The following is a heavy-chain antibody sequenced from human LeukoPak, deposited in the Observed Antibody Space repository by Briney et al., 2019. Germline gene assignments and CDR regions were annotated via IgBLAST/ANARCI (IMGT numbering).Heavy chain of an antibody. CDR1: GGSISSYY. CDR3: ARRPTIKYYYAMDV. Sequence: SETLSLTCTVSGGSISSYYWNWIRQPPGRGLEWIGYIYYSGNTNYNPSLQSRVTISVDPSKNQFSLRLSSVTAADTAVYYCARRPTIKYYYAMDVWGQGTTVTVSS. D-gene: IGHD2-2*01. V-gene: IGHV4-59*01. CDR2: IYYSGNT. J-gene: IGHJ6*02.